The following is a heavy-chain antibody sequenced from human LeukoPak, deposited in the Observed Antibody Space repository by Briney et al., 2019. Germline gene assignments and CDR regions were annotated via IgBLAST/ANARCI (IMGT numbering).Heavy chain of an antibody. CDR1: GGSFSGYY. D-gene: IGHD3-10*01. J-gene: IGHJ3*02. Sequence: KPSETLSLTCAVYGGSFSGYYWSWIRQPPGKGLEWIGEINHSGSTNYNPSLKSRVTISVDTSKNQFSLKLSSVTAADTAVYYCARDPSSGSYYYDAFDIWGQGTMVTVSS. CDR2: INHSGST. CDR3: ARDPSSGSYYYDAFDI. V-gene: IGHV4-34*01.